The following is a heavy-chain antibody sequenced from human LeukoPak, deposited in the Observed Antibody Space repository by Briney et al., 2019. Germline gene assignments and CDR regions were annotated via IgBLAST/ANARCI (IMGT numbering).Heavy chain of an antibody. CDR2: ISPDGSSA. Sequence: GGSLRLSCAASGFSFSSYWMHWVRQAPGKGLVWVARISPDGSSALSADSVRGRFTISRDNADNTLYLQLNSLRAEDTADYYCARVSFCPRCHFDYWGQGTLVIVSS. D-gene: IGHD2/OR15-2a*01. CDR3: ARVSFCPRCHFDY. J-gene: IGHJ4*02. V-gene: IGHV3-74*03. CDR1: GFSFSSYW.